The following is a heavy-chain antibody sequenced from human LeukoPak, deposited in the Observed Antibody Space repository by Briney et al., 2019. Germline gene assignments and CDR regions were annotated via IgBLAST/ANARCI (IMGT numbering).Heavy chain of an antibody. V-gene: IGHV3-30*18. CDR1: GFTFSSYG. CDR3: AKDIFDRDAFDI. Sequence: PGRSLRLSCAASGFTFSSYGMHWVRQAPGKGLEWVAVISYDGSNKYYADSVKGRFTISRDNSKNTLYLQMNSLRAEDTAVYYCAKDIFDRDAFDIWGQGTMVTVSS. CDR2: ISYDGSNK. J-gene: IGHJ3*02. D-gene: IGHD2-21*01.